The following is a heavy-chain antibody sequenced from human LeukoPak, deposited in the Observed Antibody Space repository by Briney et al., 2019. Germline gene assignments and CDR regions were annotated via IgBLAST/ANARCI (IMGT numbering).Heavy chain of an antibody. J-gene: IGHJ4*02. CDR2: ISYSGST. CDR1: GYSIRSGYY. CDR3: ARYCTSTSCYTGGDY. V-gene: IGHV4-38-2*01. Sequence: PSETLSLTCAVSGYSIRSGYYWGWIRQPPGKGLEWIGSISYSGSTNYNPSLKSRVAISLDTSKNQFSLKLSSVTAADTAVYYCARYCTSTSCYTGGDYWGQGTLVTVSS. D-gene: IGHD2-2*02.